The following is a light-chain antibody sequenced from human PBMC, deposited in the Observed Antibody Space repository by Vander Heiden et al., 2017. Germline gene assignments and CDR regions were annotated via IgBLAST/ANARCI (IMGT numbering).Light chain of an antibody. CDR3: QQSYSSPLT. CDR1: QSISSY. CDR2: AAS. J-gene: IGKJ4*01. Sequence: DIQMTPSPSSLSASVGDRVTITCRASQSISSYLNWYQQKPGKAPELLIYAASSLQSGVPSTFSGSGSGTDFTLSISSLQPEDFATYYCQQSYSSPLTFGGGTKVASK. V-gene: IGKV1-39*01.